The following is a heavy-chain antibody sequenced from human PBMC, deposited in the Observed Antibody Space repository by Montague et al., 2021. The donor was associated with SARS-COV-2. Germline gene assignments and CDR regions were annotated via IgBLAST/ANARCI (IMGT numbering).Heavy chain of an antibody. Sequence: SETLSLTCAVSRGSFSSYYWTWIRQSPGKGLEWIGEINQGGAPNYTPSXXSRVTISLDTSKKQISLKLNSVTVADTAVFFCARGRPVQGSFRHFDSISSGARDIWAQGSLVIVSS. CDR3: ARGRPVQGSFRHFDSISSGARDI. V-gene: IGHV4-34*01. J-gene: IGHJ3*02. D-gene: IGHD3-9*01. CDR2: INQGGAP. CDR1: RGSFSSYY.